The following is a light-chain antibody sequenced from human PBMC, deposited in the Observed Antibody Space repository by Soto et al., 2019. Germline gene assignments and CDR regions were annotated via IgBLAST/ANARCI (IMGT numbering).Light chain of an antibody. CDR2: DAS. Sequence: DIQMNQSPSTLSVSVGDIVTSTCRASQNIRNWLAWYQQKPRNAPNPLIYDASSLKSGVPARFSGSGSGTEFTLTISSLKPDDFATYYCQQYNTHSTFGQGTRLEIK. J-gene: IGKJ5*01. CDR1: QNIRNW. V-gene: IGKV1-5*01. CDR3: QQYNTHST.